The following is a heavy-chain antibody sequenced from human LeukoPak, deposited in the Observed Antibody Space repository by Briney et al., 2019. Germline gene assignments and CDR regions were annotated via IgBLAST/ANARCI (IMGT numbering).Heavy chain of an antibody. CDR1: GGSISSGDYY. Sequence: PSETLSLTCTVSGGSISSGDYYWSWIRQPPGKGLEWIGYIYYSGSTYYNPSLKSRVTISVDTSKNQFSLKLGSVTAADTAVYYCARSHFDWLWFDPWGQGTLVTVSS. CDR2: IYYSGST. CDR3: ARSHFDWLWFDP. J-gene: IGHJ5*02. D-gene: IGHD3-9*01. V-gene: IGHV4-30-4*08.